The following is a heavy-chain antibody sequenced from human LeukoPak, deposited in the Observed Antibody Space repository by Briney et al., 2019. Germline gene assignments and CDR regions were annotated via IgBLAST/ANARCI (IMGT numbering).Heavy chain of an antibody. CDR2: ISYDGSNK. J-gene: IGHJ3*02. CDR3: ARAMVRGVTRGDAFDI. D-gene: IGHD3-10*01. Sequence: GGSLRLSCAASGFTFSDYAMHWVRRAPGKGLEWVAVISYDGSNKYYADSVKGRFTISRDNSKNTLYLQMNSLRAEDTAVYYCARAMVRGVTRGDAFDIWGQGTMVTVSS. V-gene: IGHV3-30-3*01. CDR1: GFTFSDYA.